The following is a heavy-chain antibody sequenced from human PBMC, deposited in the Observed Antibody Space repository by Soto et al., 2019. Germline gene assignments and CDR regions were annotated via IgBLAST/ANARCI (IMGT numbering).Heavy chain of an antibody. CDR2: INAGNGNT. Sequence: QVQLVQSGAEVKKPGASVKVSCKASGYTFTSYAMHWVRQAPGQRLEGRGWINAGNGNTKYSQKFQGRVTITRDTSASTAYMELSSLRSEDTAVYYCASFLAAAGTNYFDYWGQGTLVTVSS. J-gene: IGHJ4*02. CDR1: GYTFTSYA. V-gene: IGHV1-3*01. D-gene: IGHD6-13*01. CDR3: ASFLAAAGTNYFDY.